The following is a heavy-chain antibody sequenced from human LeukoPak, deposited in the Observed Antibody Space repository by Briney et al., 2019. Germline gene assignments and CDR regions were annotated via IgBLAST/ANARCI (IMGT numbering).Heavy chain of an antibody. J-gene: IGHJ5*02. CDR3: ARDYFSSGIPNWFDP. D-gene: IGHD6-19*01. CDR1: GFTFNTFW. CDR2: INQVGRVT. Sequence: PGGTLRLSCEASGFTFNTFWMSWVRQAPGKGLERAPNINQVGRVTNYVDSVKGRFTVYRDHATNPQYLQMISLRAVATAVYYCARDYFSSGIPNWFDPWGQGTLVTVSS. V-gene: IGHV3-7*01.